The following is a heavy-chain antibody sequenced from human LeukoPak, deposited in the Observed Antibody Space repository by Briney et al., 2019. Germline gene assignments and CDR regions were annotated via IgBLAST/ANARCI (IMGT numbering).Heavy chain of an antibody. Sequence: SETLSLTCTVSGGSISSSSYYWGWIRQPPGKGLEWIGSIYYSGSTYYNPSLKSRVTISVDTSKNQFSLKLSSVTAADTAVYYCARVRSWSFRYAFDIWGQGIMVTVSS. CDR1: GGSISSSSYY. CDR2: IYYSGST. V-gene: IGHV4-39*07. CDR3: ARVRSWSFRYAFDI. D-gene: IGHD2-15*01. J-gene: IGHJ3*02.